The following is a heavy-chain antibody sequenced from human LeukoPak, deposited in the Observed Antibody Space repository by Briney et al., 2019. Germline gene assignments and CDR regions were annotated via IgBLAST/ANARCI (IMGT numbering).Heavy chain of an antibody. J-gene: IGHJ4*02. CDR2: IYSGGST. CDR1: GFTVSSNY. Sequence: PGGSLRLSCAASGFTVSSNYMSWVRQAPGKGLEWVSVIYSGGSTYYAASVQGRFTISRDNSKNPLYLQMNSLRAEDTAVYYCARAVPPVMTFDYWGQGTLVTVSS. V-gene: IGHV3-53*01. D-gene: IGHD2-21*01. CDR3: ARAVPPVMTFDY.